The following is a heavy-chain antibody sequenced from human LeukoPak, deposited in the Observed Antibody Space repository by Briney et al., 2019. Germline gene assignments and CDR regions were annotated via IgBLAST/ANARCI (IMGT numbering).Heavy chain of an antibody. CDR2: VYSSGST. Sequence: PSETLSLTCTVSGASISGSYWNWVRQPPGRGLEWIGYVYSSGSTDYNPSLKSRVAISVDASKSQFSLKLTSVTAADTAVYYCPNSYDSKIVPFDNWGQGALVTVSS. J-gene: IGHJ4*02. CDR1: GASISGSY. D-gene: IGHD3-22*01. CDR3: PNSYDSKIVPFDN. V-gene: IGHV4-4*09.